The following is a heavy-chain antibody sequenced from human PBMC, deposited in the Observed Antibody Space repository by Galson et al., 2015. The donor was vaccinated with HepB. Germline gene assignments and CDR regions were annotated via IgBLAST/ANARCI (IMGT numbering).Heavy chain of an antibody. Sequence: SVKVSCKASGYTFTSYAMHWVRQAPGQRLEWMGWINAGNGNTKYSQKFQGRVTITRDTSASTAYMELSSLRSEDTAVYYCAREYSSGWAFFDSWGQGTLVTVSS. V-gene: IGHV1-3*01. D-gene: IGHD6-19*01. CDR3: AREYSSGWAFFDS. CDR2: INAGNGNT. CDR1: GYTFTSYA. J-gene: IGHJ4*02.